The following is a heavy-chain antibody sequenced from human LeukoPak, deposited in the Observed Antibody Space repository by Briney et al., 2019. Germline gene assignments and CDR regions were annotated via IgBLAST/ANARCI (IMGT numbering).Heavy chain of an antibody. D-gene: IGHD6-19*01. CDR3: ARLDTSDWAWYFDL. V-gene: IGHV4-61*09. CDR1: GGSISSGGYY. Sequence: SQTLSLTCTVSGGSISSGGYYWSWIRQPPGKGLECLGYIFNSGFTNYNPSLKSRVTISIDTSSNQFSLRLNSVTAADTAVYYCARLDTSDWAWYFDLWGRGTLVTVSS. J-gene: IGHJ2*01. CDR2: IFNSGFT.